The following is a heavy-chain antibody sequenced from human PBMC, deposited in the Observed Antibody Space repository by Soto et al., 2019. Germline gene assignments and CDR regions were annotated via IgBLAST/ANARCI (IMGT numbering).Heavy chain of an antibody. J-gene: IGHJ4*02. V-gene: IGHV1-18*01. CDR3: ARYPRWRPYSFDY. CDR1: GYRFTGYG. CDR2: ISAYNGNT. Sequence: ASVKVSWKACGYRFTGYGSSWVRQAPGQGLEWMGWISAYNGNTNYAQTLQGRVTMTTDTSTSTAYMELRSLRSDDTAVYYCARYPRWRPYSFDYPGPGPLGTGSS. D-gene: IGHD2-21*01.